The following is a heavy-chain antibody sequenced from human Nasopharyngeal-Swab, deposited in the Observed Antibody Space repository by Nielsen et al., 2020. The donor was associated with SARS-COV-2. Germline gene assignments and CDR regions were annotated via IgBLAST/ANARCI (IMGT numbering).Heavy chain of an antibody. V-gene: IGHV3-30*03. Sequence: GESLKISCVASEFTVNDYVIHWVRQAPGKGLEWVAVMSYHGSSKYYADSVKGRFSISRDNSRKTLYLQMNSLTPEDTAIYYCATQIGVSAMNISYYYGLDVWGQGTTVTVSS. CDR3: ATQIGVSAMNISYYYGLDV. J-gene: IGHJ6*02. CDR2: MSYHGSSK. CDR1: EFTVNDYV. D-gene: IGHD1/OR15-1a*01.